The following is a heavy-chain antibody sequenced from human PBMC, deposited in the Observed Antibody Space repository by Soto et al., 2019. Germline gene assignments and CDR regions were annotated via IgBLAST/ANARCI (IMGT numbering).Heavy chain of an antibody. Sequence: QVHLVQSGAEVKKPGSSVKVSCKASADTFSSSAVSWVRQAPGHGLEWMGGIIPFFHAANYAQRFQGRVTITADEYTSTVYMELSSLRSEDTALYYCARELISNYHYYGMDVWGQGTTVTVSS. CDR3: ARELISNYHYYGMDV. V-gene: IGHV1-69*01. CDR1: ADTFSSSA. CDR2: IIPFFHAA. J-gene: IGHJ6*02.